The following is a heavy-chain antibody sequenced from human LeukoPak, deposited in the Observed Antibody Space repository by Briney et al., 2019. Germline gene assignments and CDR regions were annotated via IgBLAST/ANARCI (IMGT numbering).Heavy chain of an antibody. D-gene: IGHD1-26*01. V-gene: IGHV1-24*01. CDR3: ATAPVGACEMYYFDY. J-gene: IGHJ4*02. CDR1: GYTLTELS. Sequence: ASVTVSCQVSGYTLTELSMHWVRQAPGKGLAWMGGFDREDGETIYAQKFQGRVTMTEDTSTDTAYMELSSLRSEDTAVYYCATAPVGACEMYYFDYWGQGTLVTVSS. CDR2: FDREDGET.